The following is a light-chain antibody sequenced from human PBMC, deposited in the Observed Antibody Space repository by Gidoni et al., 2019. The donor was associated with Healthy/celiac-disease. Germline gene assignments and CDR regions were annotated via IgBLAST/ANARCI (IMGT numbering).Light chain of an antibody. Sequence: QSALTQPASVSGSPGQSITISCTGTSSDVGSYNLVSWYPQHPGKAPKLMIYEGSKRPSGVSNRFSGSKSGNTASLTISGLQAEDEADYYCCSYAGSSTSLVFGTGTKVTVL. CDR1: SSDVGSYNL. J-gene: IGLJ1*01. CDR2: EGS. CDR3: CSYAGSSTSLV. V-gene: IGLV2-23*01.